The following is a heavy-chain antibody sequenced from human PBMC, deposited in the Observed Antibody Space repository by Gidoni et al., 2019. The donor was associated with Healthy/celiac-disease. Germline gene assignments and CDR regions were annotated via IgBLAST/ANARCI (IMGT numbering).Heavy chain of an antibody. J-gene: IGHJ5*02. D-gene: IGHD6-13*01. V-gene: IGHV4-30-2*01. Sequence: LEWIGYIYHSGSTYYNPSLKSRVTISVDRSKNQFSLKLSSVTAADTAVYYCARAQQLVPSGPWGQGTLVTVSS. CDR2: IYHSGST. CDR3: ARAQQLVPSGP.